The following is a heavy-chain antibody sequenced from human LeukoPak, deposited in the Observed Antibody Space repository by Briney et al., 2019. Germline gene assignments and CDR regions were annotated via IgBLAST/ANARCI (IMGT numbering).Heavy chain of an antibody. CDR2: ISGSGGST. J-gene: IGHJ4*02. CDR1: GFTVSNNY. CDR3: AKDRALAYSGYEPFDY. Sequence: GGSLRLSCAASGFTVSNNYMNWVGQAPGHGLEWVSAISGSGGSTYYADSVKGRFTISRDNSKNTLYLQMNSLRAEDTAVYYCAKDRALAYSGYEPFDYWGQGTLVTVSS. V-gene: IGHV3-23*01. D-gene: IGHD5-12*01.